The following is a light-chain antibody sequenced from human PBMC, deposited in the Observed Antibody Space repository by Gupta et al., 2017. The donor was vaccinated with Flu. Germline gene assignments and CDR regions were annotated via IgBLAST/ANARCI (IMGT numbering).Light chain of an antibody. J-gene: IGLJ3*02. CDR3: QSYDSSLRAV. Sequence: QSVLPQPPSVAGAPGQRVTIPCTGSSSNIGAGYDVHWYQQLPGTAPKLLIYGNSNRPSGVPDRFSGSKSGTSASLAITGLQAEDEADYYCQSYDSSLRAVFGGGTKLTVL. V-gene: IGLV1-40*01. CDR1: SSNIGAGYD. CDR2: GNS.